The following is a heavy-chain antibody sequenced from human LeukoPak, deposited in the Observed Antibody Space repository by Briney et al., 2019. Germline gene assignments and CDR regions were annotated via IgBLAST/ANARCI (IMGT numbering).Heavy chain of an antibody. CDR3: ARGLPRYGSGSYYNVFWFDP. CDR1: GGSISSGGYY. Sequence: TTSETLSLTCTVSGGSISSGGYYWSWIRQPPGKGLEWIGEINHSGSTNYNPSLKSRVTISVDTSKNQFSLKLSSVTAADTAVYYCARGLPRYGSGSYYNVFWFDPWGQGTLVTVSS. D-gene: IGHD3-10*01. CDR2: INHSGST. V-gene: IGHV4-39*07. J-gene: IGHJ5*02.